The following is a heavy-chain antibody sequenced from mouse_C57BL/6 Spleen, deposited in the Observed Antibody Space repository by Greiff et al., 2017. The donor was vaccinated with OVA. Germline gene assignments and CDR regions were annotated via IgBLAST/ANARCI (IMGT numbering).Heavy chain of an antibody. Sequence: VKLVESGAELARPGASVKLSCKASGYTFTSYGISWVKQRTGQGLEWIGELYPRSGTPSYNETFKGKATLTADKSSSTAYMDLRSLTSEGAAVYCCATVTTVGYCDYWGQGTTLTVSS. J-gene: IGHJ2*01. CDR2: LYPRSGTP. V-gene: IGHV1-81*01. CDR3: ATVTTVGYCDY. D-gene: IGHD1-1*01. CDR1: GYTFTSYG.